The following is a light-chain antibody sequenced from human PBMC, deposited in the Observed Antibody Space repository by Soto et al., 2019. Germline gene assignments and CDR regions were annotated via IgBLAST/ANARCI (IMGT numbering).Light chain of an antibody. V-gene: IGKV3-15*01. J-gene: IGKJ3*01. Sequence: EIVMTQSPATLSVSPGERATLSCRASQSVSSNLAWYQQKPGQAPRLLIYGASTRATGIPARFSGSGSGTEVTLTISSLQSEDFAAYYCQQYNNWPPLFTFGPGTKVDIK. CDR2: GAS. CDR1: QSVSSN. CDR3: QQYNNWPPLFT.